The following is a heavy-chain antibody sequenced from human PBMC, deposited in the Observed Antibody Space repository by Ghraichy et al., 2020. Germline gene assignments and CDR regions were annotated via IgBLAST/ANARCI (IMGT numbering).Heavy chain of an antibody. Sequence: ASVKVSCKTSGYTFSDYSLHWVRRAPGQGLEWMGTIKTATGGAYYSQAFRGRVTMTRDPSMNTAYLEVNGLKSDDTALYYCVRGKIYDCWGQATLVTVSS. V-gene: IGHV1-2*02. D-gene: IGHD5/OR15-5a*01. J-gene: IGHJ4*02. CDR1: GYTFSDYS. CDR3: VRGKIYDC. CDR2: IKTATGGA.